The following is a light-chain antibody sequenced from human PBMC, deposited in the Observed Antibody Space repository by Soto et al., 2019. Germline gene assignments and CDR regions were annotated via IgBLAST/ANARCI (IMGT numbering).Light chain of an antibody. Sequence: QSVLTQPASVSGSPGQSITISCTGTSSDVGRYNYVSWYQQHPGKAPKLIIYDVSNRPSGVSNRFSGSKSGNTASLTISGLQAEDEADYYCNSYTSSSTYVFGTGTNATVL. CDR1: SSDVGRYNY. J-gene: IGLJ1*01. CDR3: NSYTSSSTYV. CDR2: DVS. V-gene: IGLV2-14*01.